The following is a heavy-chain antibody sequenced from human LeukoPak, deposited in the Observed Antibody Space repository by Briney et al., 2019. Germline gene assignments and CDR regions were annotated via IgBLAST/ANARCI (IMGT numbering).Heavy chain of an antibody. CDR1: GFTVSSNY. CDR3: ASPGSGSYYYGMDV. CDR2: IYSGGST. V-gene: IGHV3-53*01. D-gene: IGHD1-26*01. Sequence: PGGSLRLSCAASGFTVSSNYMSWARQAPGKGLEWVSVIYSGGSTYYADSVKGRFTISRDNSKNTLYLQMNSLRAEDTAVYYCASPGSGSYYYGMDVWGQGTTVTVSS. J-gene: IGHJ6*02.